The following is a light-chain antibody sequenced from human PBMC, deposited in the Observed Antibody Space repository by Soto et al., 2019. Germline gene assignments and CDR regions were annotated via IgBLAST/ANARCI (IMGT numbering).Light chain of an antibody. V-gene: IGKV1-5*03. CDR2: KAS. J-gene: IGKJ1*01. CDR3: QHYNSYSEA. Sequence: DIQMTQSPSTLSGSVGDRVTITCRASQTISSWLAWYQQKPGKAPKLLIYKASTLKSGVPSRLSGSGSGTEFTLTISSLQPDDFATYYCQHYNSYSEAFGQGTKVYLK. CDR1: QTISSW.